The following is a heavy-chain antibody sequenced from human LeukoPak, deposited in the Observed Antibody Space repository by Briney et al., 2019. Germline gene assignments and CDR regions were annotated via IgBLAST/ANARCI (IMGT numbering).Heavy chain of an antibody. D-gene: IGHD3-16*01. J-gene: IGHJ3*02. V-gene: IGHV3-30*18. CDR2: ISYDGSNK. Sequence: PGGSLRLSCAASGFTFSNYWMHWVRQAPGKGLEWVAVISYDGSNKDYADSVKGRFTISRDNTKNTLFLQMNSLRAEDTAVYYCAKEVRGDAFDIWGQGTMVTVSS. CDR1: GFTFSNYW. CDR3: AKEVRGDAFDI.